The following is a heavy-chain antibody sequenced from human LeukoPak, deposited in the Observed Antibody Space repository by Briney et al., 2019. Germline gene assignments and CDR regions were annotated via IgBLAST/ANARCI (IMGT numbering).Heavy chain of an antibody. D-gene: IGHD6-19*01. V-gene: IGHV1-2*02. J-gene: IGHJ4*02. CDR2: INPKSGGT. CDR3: ARRGASIAVAGTVSE. Sequence: ASVKVSCKASGYTFTGYYMHWVRQAPGQGLEWMGGINPKSGGTNYAQKFQGRVTMTRDTSISTAYMELSRLRSDDTAVYYCARRGASIAVAGTVSEWGQGTLVTVSS. CDR1: GYTFTGYY.